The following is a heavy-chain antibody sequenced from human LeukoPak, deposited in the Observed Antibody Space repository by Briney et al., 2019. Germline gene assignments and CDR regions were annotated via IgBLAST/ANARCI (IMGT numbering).Heavy chain of an antibody. J-gene: IGHJ4*02. Sequence: PGGSLRLSCAASGFTFSNYWMHWVRQGPGKGLVWVSRINSDGSDTNYADSVRGRFTISRDNAKNTLYLQMNSLRAEDTAVYYCARGGYYYYDSSGYSYFDYWGQGTLVTVSS. CDR3: ARGGYYYYDSSGYSYFDY. V-gene: IGHV3-74*01. D-gene: IGHD3-22*01. CDR2: INSDGSDT. CDR1: GFTFSNYW.